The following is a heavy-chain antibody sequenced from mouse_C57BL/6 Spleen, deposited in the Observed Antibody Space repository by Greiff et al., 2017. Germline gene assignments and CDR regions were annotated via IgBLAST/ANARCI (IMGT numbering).Heavy chain of an antibody. V-gene: IGHV1-50*01. CDR1: GYTFSSFW. CDR2: IAPCDSYT. J-gene: IGHJ4*01. D-gene: IGHD1-1*01. CDR3: ASYADSCGSSPYGMDY. Sequence: QVQLQQPVAELVMPGASVKLSCKASGYTFSSFWMQWVKQRPGTGLEWIGEIAPCDSYTNYNEKFKGKASLTVDTSSTTAYMQLCSLTSEDSAVYYCASYADSCGSSPYGMDYWGQGASVTVSS.